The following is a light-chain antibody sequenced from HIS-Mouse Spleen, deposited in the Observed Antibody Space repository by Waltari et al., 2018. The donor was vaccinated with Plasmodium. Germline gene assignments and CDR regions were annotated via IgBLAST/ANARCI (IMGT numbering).Light chain of an antibody. V-gene: IGLV1-47*01. Sequence: QSVLTQPPSASGTPGQRVTISCSGSSSNIGSNYVYWYQQLPGTAPKHLILRNKQRPSGVPDRCSGSKSGTSASLAISGLRSEDEADYYCAAWDDSLSGPVFGGGTKLTVL. CDR3: AAWDDSLSGPV. CDR2: RNK. J-gene: IGLJ2*01. CDR1: SSNIGSNY.